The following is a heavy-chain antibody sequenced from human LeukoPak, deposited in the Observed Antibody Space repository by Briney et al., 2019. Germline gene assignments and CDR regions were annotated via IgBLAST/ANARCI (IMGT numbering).Heavy chain of an antibody. V-gene: IGHV1-69*05. CDR2: IIPIFGTA. Sequence: SVKVSXKASGGTFSSYAISWVRQAPGQGLEWMGGIIPIFGTANYAQKFQGRVTITTDESTSTAYMELSSLRSEDTAVYYCARVFPGYCSGGSCYPGTENYFDYWGQGTLVTVSS. CDR3: ARVFPGYCSGGSCYPGTENYFDY. J-gene: IGHJ4*02. D-gene: IGHD2-15*01. CDR1: GGTFSSYA.